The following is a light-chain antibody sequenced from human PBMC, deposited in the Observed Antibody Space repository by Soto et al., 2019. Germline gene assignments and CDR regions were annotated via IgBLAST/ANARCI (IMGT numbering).Light chain of an antibody. J-gene: IGLJ2*01. V-gene: IGLV6-57*02. Sequence: NFMLTQPHSVSESTRKTVTNSCTGTSGSIASGYVQWYQQRPGSAPTTLIYEDDQRPAGVPDRFSGSIDTSSNSASLIISGLRTEDEADYYCQSTDGNSMVFGGGTKLTVL. CDR3: QSTDGNSMV. CDR2: EDD. CDR1: SGSIASGY.